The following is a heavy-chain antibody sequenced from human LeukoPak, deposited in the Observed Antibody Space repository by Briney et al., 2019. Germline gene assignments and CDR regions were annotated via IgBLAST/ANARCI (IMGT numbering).Heavy chain of an antibody. CDR3: AKASRGSSSDYFDY. J-gene: IGHJ4*02. CDR1: GFTFDDYA. Sequence: GGSLRLSCAPSGFTFDDYAMHWVRQAPGKGLEWVSGISWNSGSIGYADSVKGRFTISRDNAKNSLYLQMNSLRAEDMALYYCAKASRGSSSDYFDYWGQGTLVTVSS. CDR2: ISWNSGSI. D-gene: IGHD6-13*01. V-gene: IGHV3-9*03.